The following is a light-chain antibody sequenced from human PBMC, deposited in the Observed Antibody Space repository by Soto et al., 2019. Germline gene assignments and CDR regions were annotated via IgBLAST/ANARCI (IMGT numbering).Light chain of an antibody. CDR2: DAS. Sequence: EIVLTQSPATLSLSPGERATLSCRASQIIITYLAWYQQKPGKAPKLHIYDASNSATGIPASFSGSGSGTDFTLTSSSRVPEDFADYYCQQRFNWPLTFGGGTKVEIK. J-gene: IGKJ4*01. CDR3: QQRFNWPLT. CDR1: QIIITY. V-gene: IGKV3-11*01.